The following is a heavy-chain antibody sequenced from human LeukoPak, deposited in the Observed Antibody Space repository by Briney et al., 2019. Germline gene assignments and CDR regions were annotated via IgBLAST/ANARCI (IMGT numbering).Heavy chain of an antibody. CDR3: ARGDSSGYYGY. V-gene: IGHV4-34*01. CDR1: GGSFSGYY. J-gene: IGHJ4*02. Sequence: SETLSLTCAVYGGSFSGYYWSWIRQPPGKGLEWIGEINHSGSTNYNPSLKSRVTISVDRSKNQFSLKLSSVTAADTAVYYCARGDSSGYYGYWGQGTLVTVSS. CDR2: INHSGST. D-gene: IGHD3-22*01.